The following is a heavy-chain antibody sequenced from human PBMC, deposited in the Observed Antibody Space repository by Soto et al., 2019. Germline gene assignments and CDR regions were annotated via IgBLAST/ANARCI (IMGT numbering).Heavy chain of an antibody. CDR2: ISGSGGST. CDR1: GFTFSSYA. V-gene: IGHV3-23*01. J-gene: IGHJ4*02. Sequence: GGSLRLSCAASGFTFSSYAMSWVRQAPGKGLEWVSAISGSGGSTYYADSVKGRFTISRDNSKNTLYLQMNSLRAEDTAVYYCAKGESFWSGYSADYWGQGTLVTVSS. CDR3: AKGESFWSGYSADY. D-gene: IGHD3-3*01.